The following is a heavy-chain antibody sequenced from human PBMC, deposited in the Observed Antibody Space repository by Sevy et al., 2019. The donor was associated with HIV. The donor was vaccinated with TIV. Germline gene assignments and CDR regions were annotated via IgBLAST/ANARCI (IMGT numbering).Heavy chain of an antibody. CDR3: ARDNPHYYGKERYHRWFVP. CDR1: GGSVSSGSYY. J-gene: IGHJ5*02. CDR2: IYYSGST. V-gene: IGHV4-61*01. Sequence: SETLSLTCTVSGGSVSSGSYYWSWIRQPPGKGLEWIGYIYYSGSTNYNPSLKCRVTISVDTSKNQFSLKLSSVTAAYTAVYYCARDNPHYYGKERYHRWFVPWGQGTLVTASS. D-gene: IGHD3-10*01.